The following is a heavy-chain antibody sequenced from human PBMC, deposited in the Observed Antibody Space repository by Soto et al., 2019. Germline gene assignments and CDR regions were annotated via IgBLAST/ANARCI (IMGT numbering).Heavy chain of an antibody. D-gene: IGHD2-2*01. CDR3: ARVPVDCSSTSCPHYYYMDV. J-gene: IGHJ6*03. Sequence: SETLSLTCTVSGGSISGYFWTWIRQPPGKGLDWIGYIYYSGSTNYNPSLKSRVTISVDTSKNQFSLKLSSVTAADTAVYYCARVPVDCSSTSCPHYYYMDVWGKGTTVTVSS. CDR1: GGSISGYF. V-gene: IGHV4-59*01. CDR2: IYYSGST.